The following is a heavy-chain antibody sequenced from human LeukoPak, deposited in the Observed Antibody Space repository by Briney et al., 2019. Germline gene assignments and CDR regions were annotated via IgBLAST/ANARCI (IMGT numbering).Heavy chain of an antibody. J-gene: IGHJ5*01. V-gene: IGHV3-21*01. CDR2: ITSDSSYM. CDR3: ARDFAS. Sequence: GGSLRLSCAASGFTFSTYDMVWVRQAPGMGLEWVSTITSDSSYMYYADSVKGRFTISRDNAKNSLYLQMNILRVEDTAVYFCARDFASWGQGTLVTVSS. CDR1: GFTFSTYD.